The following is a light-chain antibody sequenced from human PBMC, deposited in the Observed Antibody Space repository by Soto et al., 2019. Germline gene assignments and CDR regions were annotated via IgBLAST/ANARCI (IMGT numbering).Light chain of an antibody. V-gene: IGLV2-8*01. CDR2: EVI. CDR1: SSDVGGYYY. CDR3: TSYAGSNNVV. Sequence: QSVLTQPPSASGSPGQSVTISCTGTSSDVGGYYYVSWYQHHPGKAPKLIIYEVIKRPSGVPDRFSGSKSDNTASVTVSGLRAEDEADYYCTSYAGSNNVVFGGGTQLTVL. J-gene: IGLJ2*01.